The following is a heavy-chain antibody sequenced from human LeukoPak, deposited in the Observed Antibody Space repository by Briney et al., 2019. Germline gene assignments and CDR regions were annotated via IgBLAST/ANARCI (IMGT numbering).Heavy chain of an antibody. CDR2: IYYSGTT. CDR1: GGSISSGGFY. CDR3: ARDRGLSYYYDSSGYPFGY. D-gene: IGHD3-22*01. Sequence: SETLSLTCTVSGGSISSGGFYWSWIRQHPGKGLEWLGYIYYSGTTYYNPSLKSRVTISVDTSKNQFSLKLSSVTAADTAVYYCARDRGLSYYYDSSGYPFGYWGQGTLVTVSS. V-gene: IGHV4-31*03. J-gene: IGHJ4*02.